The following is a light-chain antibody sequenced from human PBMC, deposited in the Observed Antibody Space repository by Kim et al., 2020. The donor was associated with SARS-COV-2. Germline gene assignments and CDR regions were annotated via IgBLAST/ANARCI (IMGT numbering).Light chain of an antibody. CDR1: RSNLSNNY. Sequence: GQNLTSSRSGSRSNLSNNYLSWYQQHPGTAPKLHIYDNTKRPSGIPDRFSGSKSGPSATLGLTGLRTGDEADYYCGTWDSSLSAEVFGTGTKVTVL. V-gene: IGLV1-51*01. CDR3: GTWDSSLSAEV. J-gene: IGLJ1*01. CDR2: DNT.